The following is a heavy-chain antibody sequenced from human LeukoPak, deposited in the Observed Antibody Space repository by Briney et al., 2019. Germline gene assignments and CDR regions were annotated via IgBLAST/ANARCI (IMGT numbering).Heavy chain of an antibody. CDR2: IRWDGGST. CDR1: GFTFDDYA. V-gene: IGHV3-43D*03. J-gene: IGHJ1*01. D-gene: IGHD6-13*01. Sequence: PGGSLRLSCAASGFTFDDYAMHWVRQAPGKGLEWVSLIRWDGGSTYYADSVKGRFTISRDNSKNSLYLQMNSLRAEDTALYYCAKDYYSSSWYGYFQHWGQGTLVTVSS. CDR3: AKDYYSSSWYGYFQH.